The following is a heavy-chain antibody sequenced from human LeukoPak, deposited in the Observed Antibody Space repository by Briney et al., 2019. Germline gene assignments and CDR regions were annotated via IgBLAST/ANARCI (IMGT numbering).Heavy chain of an antibody. D-gene: IGHD2-15*01. J-gene: IGHJ4*02. Sequence: GGSLRLSCAASGFTFSTCAMSWVRQAPGKGLEWVSGISGTTSGTYYADSVKGRFTISRDNSKNTLYLQMNSLRAEDTAVYYCAKLGICSGGSCYSSDFDYWGQGTLVTVSS. CDR2: ISGTTSGT. CDR3: AKLGICSGGSCYSSDFDY. V-gene: IGHV3-23*01. CDR1: GFTFSTCA.